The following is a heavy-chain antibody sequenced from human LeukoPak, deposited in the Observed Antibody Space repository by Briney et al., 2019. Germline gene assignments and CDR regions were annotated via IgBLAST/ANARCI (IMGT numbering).Heavy chain of an antibody. V-gene: IGHV4-39*01. Sequence: PSETLSLTCTVSGGSINSRSYYWRWIRQPPGKGLEWIGSIYYSGSTYYNPSLKSRVTISVDTSKSQLSLKLSSVTAADTAVYYCARHVMEDIVLMVYAIPYYFDYWGQGTLVTVSS. D-gene: IGHD2-8*01. J-gene: IGHJ4*02. CDR1: GGSINSRSYY. CDR2: IYYSGST. CDR3: ARHVMEDIVLMVYAIPYYFDY.